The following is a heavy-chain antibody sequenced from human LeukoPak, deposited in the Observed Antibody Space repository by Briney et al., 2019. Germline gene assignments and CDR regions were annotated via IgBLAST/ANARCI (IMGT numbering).Heavy chain of an antibody. J-gene: IGHJ6*02. D-gene: IGHD2-15*01. CDR1: GYTFTSYY. Sequence: GASVKVSCKASGYTFTSYYMHWVRQAPGQGLEWMGIINPSGGSTSYAQKFQGRVTMTRDTSTNTVYMELSSLRPEDTAVYYCARVALPYCSGGSCYSYYYYGMDVWGQGTTVTVSS. CDR2: INPSGGST. CDR3: ARVALPYCSGGSCYSYYYYGMDV. V-gene: IGHV1-46*03.